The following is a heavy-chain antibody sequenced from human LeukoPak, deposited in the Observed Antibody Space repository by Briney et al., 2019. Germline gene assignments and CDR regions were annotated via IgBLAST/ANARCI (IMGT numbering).Heavy chain of an antibody. CDR1: GFTFSNYG. CDR3: AREDSSNSFEY. D-gene: IGHD6-13*01. CDR2: IRYDGSNK. J-gene: IGHJ4*02. V-gene: IGHV3-30*02. Sequence: GGSLTLSCLASGFTFSNYGMHWVRQAPGTGLEWVAFIRYDGSNKYYADSVKGRFTISRDNSKNTLYLQMNSLRAGDTAVYYCAREDSSNSFEYWGQRDLVTVSS.